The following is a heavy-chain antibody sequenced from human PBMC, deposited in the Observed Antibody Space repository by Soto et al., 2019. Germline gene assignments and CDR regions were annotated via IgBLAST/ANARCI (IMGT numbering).Heavy chain of an antibody. CDR3: ATDSTGYYSDAFDV. CDR1: GAAMSSYY. CDR2: IYNSGTT. J-gene: IGHJ3*01. D-gene: IGHD3-22*01. Sequence: PSETLSLTCTVSGAAMSSYYWSWLRQSPGKGLEWIGYIYNSGTTDYNPSLKSRVTISVERSKFQFSLKLTSVTAADTAVYYCATDSTGYYSDAFDVWGQGARVTVSS. V-gene: IGHV4-59*03.